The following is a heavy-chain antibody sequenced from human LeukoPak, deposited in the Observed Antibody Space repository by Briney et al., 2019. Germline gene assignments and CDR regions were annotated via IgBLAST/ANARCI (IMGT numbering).Heavy chain of an antibody. V-gene: IGHV3-7*01. CDR1: GFTFSSHW. Sequence: PGGSLRLSCAASGFTFSSHWMSWVRQAPGKGLEWVANIKQDGSEKYYVDSAKGRFTISRDNAKNSLYLQMNSLRAEDTAVYYCARAWVIVVVPAAKHFNWFDPWGQGTLVTVSS. D-gene: IGHD2-2*01. CDR3: ARAWVIVVVPAAKHFNWFDP. J-gene: IGHJ5*02. CDR2: IKQDGSEK.